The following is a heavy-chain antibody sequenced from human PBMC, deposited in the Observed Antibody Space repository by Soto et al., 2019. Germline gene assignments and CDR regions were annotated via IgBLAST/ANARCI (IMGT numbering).Heavy chain of an antibody. V-gene: IGHV1-2*04. Sequence: QVQLVQSVAAVTKPGASVKVSCKASGYTFTGYYMHWVRQAPGQGLEWIGWINPNSGGTNYAQKLQGCATMTRDTSISTAYMELSRLRSADTAVSYCASSKAVAAQNQSDYYCMAVWGKVTTVTV. D-gene: IGHD2-15*01. CDR3: ASSKAVAAQNQSDYYCMAV. CDR1: GYTFTGYY. CDR2: INPNSGGT. J-gene: IGHJ6*03.